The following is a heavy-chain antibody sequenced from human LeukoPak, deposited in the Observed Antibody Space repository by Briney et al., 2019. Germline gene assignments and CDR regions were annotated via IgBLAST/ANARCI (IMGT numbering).Heavy chain of an antibody. CDR3: ASYPRSIPTPPFDY. CDR2: INPNNGDT. D-gene: IGHD2-21*01. J-gene: IGHJ4*02. CDR1: GGIFTSYA. Sequence: ASVKVSCKASGGIFTSYAINWVRQAPGQGLEWMGWINPNNGDTKYAQSFLGRVTMTRDTPTTTAYMELSSLRSDDTAVYFCASYPRSIPTPPFDYWGQGTLVNVSS. V-gene: IGHV1-2*02.